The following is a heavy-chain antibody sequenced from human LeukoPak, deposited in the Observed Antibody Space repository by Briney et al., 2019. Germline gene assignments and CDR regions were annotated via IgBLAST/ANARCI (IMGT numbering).Heavy chain of an antibody. V-gene: IGHV3-33*06. CDR1: KFTFSHYG. Sequence: GRSLRLSCAASKFTFSHYGVHWVRQAPGKGLEWVAVIWNDGSNQYYADSVKGRFTVSRDNSQNTLYLQMNSLRPEDTAVYYCTKDAQRGFDYSNSLEKWGRGTLVTVSS. CDR2: IWNDGSNQ. J-gene: IGHJ4*02. CDR3: TKDAQRGFDYSNSLEK. D-gene: IGHD4-11*01.